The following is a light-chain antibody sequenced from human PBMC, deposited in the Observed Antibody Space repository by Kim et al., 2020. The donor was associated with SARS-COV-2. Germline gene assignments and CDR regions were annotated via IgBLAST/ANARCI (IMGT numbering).Light chain of an antibody. V-gene: IGKV1-33*01. CDR2: DAS. J-gene: IGKJ5*01. CDR1: QDISNY. Sequence: DIQMTQSPSSLSASVGDRVAITCQASQDISNYLNWYQQKPGKAPKLLIYDASNLETGVPSRFSGSGSGTDFTFTISSLQPGDIATYYCQQYDSLRITFGQGTRLEIK. CDR3: QQYDSLRIT.